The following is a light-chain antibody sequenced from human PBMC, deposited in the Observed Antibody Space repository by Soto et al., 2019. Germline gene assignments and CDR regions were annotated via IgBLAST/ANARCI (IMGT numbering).Light chain of an antibody. CDR1: QSITTY. Sequence: DIQMTQSPSPLSASVGDRVTITCRASQSITTYLNWYQQKPGKAPKLLIYAASTLQSGVPSRFSGSGSGTDFTLTISSLQPEDFATYYCQQSFTNLLYTFGQGTKVEI. CDR3: QQSFTNLLYT. CDR2: AAS. V-gene: IGKV1-39*01. J-gene: IGKJ2*01.